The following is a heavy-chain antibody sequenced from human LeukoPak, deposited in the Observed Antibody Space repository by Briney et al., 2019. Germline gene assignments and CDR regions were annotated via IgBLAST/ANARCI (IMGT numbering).Heavy chain of an antibody. Sequence: GASVKVSCKASGYTFTGYYMHWVRQAPGQGLEWMGWINPNSGGTNYAQKFQGRVTMTRDTSISTAYMELSRLRSDDTAMYYCARSVHIVVVTAIGYWGQGTLVTVSS. D-gene: IGHD2-21*02. CDR3: ARSVHIVVVTAIGY. J-gene: IGHJ4*02. V-gene: IGHV1-2*02. CDR1: GYTFTGYY. CDR2: INPNSGGT.